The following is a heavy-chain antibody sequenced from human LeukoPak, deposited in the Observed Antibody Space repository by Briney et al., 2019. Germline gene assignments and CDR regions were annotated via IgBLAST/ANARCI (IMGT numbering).Heavy chain of an antibody. J-gene: IGHJ4*02. Sequence: GGSLRLSCAASGFSFTTYGMHWVRQAPLKGLEWLAAISYDGRNQNYADSVKGRFTIFRDNSQDTLYLQMNSLRAEDTALYYCVKDRTINGRSSPFDSWGQGTLVTVSS. CDR3: VKDRTINGRSSPFDS. CDR1: GFSFTTYG. CDR2: ISYDGRNQ. V-gene: IGHV3-30*18. D-gene: IGHD1-26*01.